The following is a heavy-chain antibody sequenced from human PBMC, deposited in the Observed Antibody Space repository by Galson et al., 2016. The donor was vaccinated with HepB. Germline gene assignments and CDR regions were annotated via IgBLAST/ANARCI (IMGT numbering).Heavy chain of an antibody. D-gene: IGHD2-2*01. CDR1: GGTSSSYS. CDR2: IIPFTGSV. Sequence: SVKVSCKASGGTSSSYSFTWVRQAPGQGLEWMGAIIPFTGSVHYARRFQGRVTITADESTSTAHMELSSLESEDTAVYSCGRVPHCSSIKCYFRVWFDPWGQGTLVSVSS. J-gene: IGHJ5*02. V-gene: IGHV1-69*13. CDR3: GRVPHCSSIKCYFRVWFDP.